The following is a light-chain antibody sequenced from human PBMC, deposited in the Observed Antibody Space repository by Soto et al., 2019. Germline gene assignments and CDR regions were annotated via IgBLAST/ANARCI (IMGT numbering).Light chain of an antibody. Sequence: IQMTQSPSSLSASVGDRVTITCRASQSISSSLAWYQQKPGKAPNLLIYRASSLESGVPSSFSGSGSGTEFTLTISSLQPDEFATYYCQQYNLYPWTFGQGTKVEIK. CDR3: QQYNLYPWT. CDR2: RAS. V-gene: IGKV1-5*03. J-gene: IGKJ1*01. CDR1: QSISSS.